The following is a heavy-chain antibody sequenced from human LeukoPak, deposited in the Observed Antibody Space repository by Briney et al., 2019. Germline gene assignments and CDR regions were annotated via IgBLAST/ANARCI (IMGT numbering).Heavy chain of an antibody. J-gene: IGHJ3*02. CDR1: GFTFSYYR. V-gene: IGHV3-33*08. CDR2: IWFDGIRK. CDR3: ARDLEDSSPFGAFDM. Sequence: GGSLRLSCADSGFTFSYYRMSWVRQAPGKGLEWVAAIWFDGIRKYYADSVKGRLTISRDNSKNTLYLQMNSLRAEDTAVYYCARDLEDSSPFGAFDMWGQGTMVTVSS. D-gene: IGHD3-22*01.